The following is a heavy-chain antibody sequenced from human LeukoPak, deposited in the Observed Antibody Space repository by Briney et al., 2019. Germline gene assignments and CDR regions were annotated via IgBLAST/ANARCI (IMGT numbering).Heavy chain of an antibody. D-gene: IGHD5-18*01. CDR2: ISGSGSSR. V-gene: IGHV3-23*01. J-gene: IGHJ4*02. Sequence: GGSLRLSCAASGFTFSSYAMSWVRQAPGKGLEWVSGISGSGSSRYYVDSVKGRFTISRDDSRNTLYLQMNSLRAEDTAVYYCAKDRVYSYNLVFDYWGQGTLVTVSS. CDR3: AKDRVYSYNLVFDY. CDR1: GFTFSSYA.